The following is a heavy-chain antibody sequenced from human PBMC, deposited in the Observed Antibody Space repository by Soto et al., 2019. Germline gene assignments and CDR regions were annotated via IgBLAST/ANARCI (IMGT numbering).Heavy chain of an antibody. CDR2: FDPEDGET. CDR1: GYTLTELS. Sequence: RASVKVSCKVSGYTLTELSMHWVRQAPGKGLEWMGGFDPEDGETIYAQKFQGRVTMTEDTSTDTAYMELSSLRSEDTAVYYCATFGDRRWWLQDFNYYYYGMDVWGQGTTVTVSS. J-gene: IGHJ6*02. D-gene: IGHD2-15*01. V-gene: IGHV1-24*01. CDR3: ATFGDRRWWLQDFNYYYYGMDV.